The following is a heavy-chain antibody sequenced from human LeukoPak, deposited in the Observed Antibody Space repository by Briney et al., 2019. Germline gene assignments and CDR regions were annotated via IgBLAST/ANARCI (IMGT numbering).Heavy chain of an antibody. V-gene: IGHV4-61*01. CDR3: TRSTNLEAFDI. CDR2: IYYSGST. CDR1: GVSVSSGTYY. D-gene: IGHD2-8*01. J-gene: IGHJ3*02. Sequence: SETLSLTCTVSGVSVSSGTYYWSWIRQPPGKGLEWIGYIYYSGSTNYNPSLKSRVTVSVDTSKSQCSLKLNSVTTADTAVYYCTRSTNLEAFDIWGQGTMVTVSS.